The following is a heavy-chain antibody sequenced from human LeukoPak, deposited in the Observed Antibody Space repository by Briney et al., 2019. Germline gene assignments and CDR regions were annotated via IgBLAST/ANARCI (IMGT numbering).Heavy chain of an antibody. CDR2: IYYSGST. D-gene: IGHD1-26*01. CDR3: ARHGGYGSFDY. V-gene: IGHV4-39*01. Sequence: SETLSLTCTVSGGSISSSSYYWGWIRQPPGKGLEWIGSIYYSGSTYYNPSLKSRVTISVDTSKNQFSLKLSSVTAADTAVYYCARHGGYGSFDYWGQGTLVTVSS. J-gene: IGHJ4*02. CDR1: GGSISSSSYY.